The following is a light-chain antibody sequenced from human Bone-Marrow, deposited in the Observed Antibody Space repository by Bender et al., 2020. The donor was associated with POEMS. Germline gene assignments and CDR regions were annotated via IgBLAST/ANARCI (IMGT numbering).Light chain of an antibody. CDR1: GLAKKY. Sequence: SYDLTQPPSVSVSPGQTARITCSGDGLAKKYPYWYQQKPGQSPVLVIYKDDKRPSGIPERFSGSNSGNTATLTISGTQALDEADYYCQAWDSGPIFGGGTKLTVL. J-gene: IGLJ2*01. V-gene: IGLV3-1*01. CDR2: KDD. CDR3: QAWDSGPI.